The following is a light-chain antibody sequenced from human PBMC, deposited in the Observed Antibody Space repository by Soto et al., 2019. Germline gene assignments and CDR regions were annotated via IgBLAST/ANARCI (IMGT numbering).Light chain of an antibody. J-gene: IGKJ2*01. Sequence: DIQLTQSPSSLSASVGDRVTISCRASQSISSSLIWYQQKPGKAPKLLIYAASSLQSGVPSRFSGSGSGTDFTLTISSLQPEDFATYYCQQSYSSWYTFGQGTKLEIK. V-gene: IGKV1-39*01. CDR1: QSISSS. CDR3: QQSYSSWYT. CDR2: AAS.